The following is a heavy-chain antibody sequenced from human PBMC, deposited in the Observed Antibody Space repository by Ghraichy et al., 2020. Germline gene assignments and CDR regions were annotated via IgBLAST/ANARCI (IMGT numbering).Heavy chain of an antibody. D-gene: IGHD3-22*01. V-gene: IGHV4-30-2*01. Sequence: TLSLTCAVSGGSISSGSFSWSWIRQPPGKGLEWIGYIYQSGATYYNPSLKSRVTISLDDSRNQFSLTLSSVTAADTAVYYCARAPYDDDGFYDDGFDVWGQGIMFTVSS. J-gene: IGHJ3*01. CDR2: IYQSGAT. CDR3: ARAPYDDDGFYDDGFDV. CDR1: GGSISSGSFS.